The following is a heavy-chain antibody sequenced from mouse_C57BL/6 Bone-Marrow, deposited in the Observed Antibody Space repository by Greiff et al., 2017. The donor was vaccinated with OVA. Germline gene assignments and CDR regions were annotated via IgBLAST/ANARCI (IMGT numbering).Heavy chain of an antibody. V-gene: IGHV5-4*01. CDR2: ISDGGSYT. D-gene: IGHD2-2*01. CDR3: ARGFYYGYDGGAY. CDR1: GFTFSSYA. Sequence: EVQRVESGGGLVKPGGSLKLSCAASGFTFSSYAMSWVRQTPEKRLEWVATISDGGSYTYYPDNVKGRFTISRDNAKNNLYLQMSHLKSEDTAMYYGARGFYYGYDGGAYWGQGTLVTVSA. J-gene: IGHJ3*01.